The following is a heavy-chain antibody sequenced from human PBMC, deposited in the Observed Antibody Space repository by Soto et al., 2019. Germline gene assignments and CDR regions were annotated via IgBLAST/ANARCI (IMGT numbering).Heavy chain of an antibody. D-gene: IGHD3-10*01. Sequence: EVQLVESGGGLVKPGGSLRLSCAASGFIFDIYSMTWVRQAPGKGLEWVSSISSSSSYIYYADSVKGRFTISRDNAENSLYLQMSSLRAVDTAVYYCARDRGAASDIRYYYYGIDVWGQGTTVTVSS. V-gene: IGHV3-21*01. CDR1: GFIFDIYS. CDR2: ISSSSSYI. CDR3: ARDRGAASDIRYYYYGIDV. J-gene: IGHJ6*02.